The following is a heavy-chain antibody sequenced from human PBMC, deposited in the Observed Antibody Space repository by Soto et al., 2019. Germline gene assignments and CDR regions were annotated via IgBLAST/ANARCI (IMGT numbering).Heavy chain of an antibody. V-gene: IGHV3-64D*06. D-gene: IGHD1-20*01. CDR2: ISSNGGST. J-gene: IGHJ6*02. Sequence: EVQLVESGGGLVQPGGSLRLSCSASGFTFSSYAMHWVRQAPGKGLEYVSAISSNGGSTYYADSVKGRFTISRDNSKNTLYLQMSSLRAEDTAVYYCARGHNWNHYYYYYGMDVWGQGTTVTVSS. CDR1: GFTFSSYA. CDR3: ARGHNWNHYYYYYGMDV.